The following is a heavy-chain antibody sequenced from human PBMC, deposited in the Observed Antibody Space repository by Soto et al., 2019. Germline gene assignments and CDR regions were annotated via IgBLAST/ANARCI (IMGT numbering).Heavy chain of an antibody. J-gene: IGHJ5*02. V-gene: IGHV4-31*03. CDR1: GGSISSGGYY. Sequence: QVQLQESGPGLVKPSQTLSLTCTVSGGSISSGGYYWSWIRQHPGKGLEWIGYIYYSGSTYYNPSLKSRVTLSVDTSKNQFSLKLSSVTAADTAVYYCARAPLSSQGTTVTTGFDPWGQGTLVTVSS. CDR2: IYYSGST. D-gene: IGHD4-17*01. CDR3: ARAPLSSQGTTVTTGFDP.